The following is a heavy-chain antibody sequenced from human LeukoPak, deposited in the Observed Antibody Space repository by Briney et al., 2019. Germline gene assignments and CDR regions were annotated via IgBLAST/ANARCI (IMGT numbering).Heavy chain of an antibody. Sequence: GRSLRLSCAASGLIVSSNYMSWVRRAPGKGLEWVSDIYSGGATYYADSVKARFTISRDNSKNTLYLQVNSLRAEDTAVYYCARVGNGYYFDYWGQGTLVTVSS. CDR3: ARVGNGYYFDY. D-gene: IGHD3-3*01. CDR2: IYSGGAT. V-gene: IGHV3-66*01. CDR1: GLIVSSNY. J-gene: IGHJ4*02.